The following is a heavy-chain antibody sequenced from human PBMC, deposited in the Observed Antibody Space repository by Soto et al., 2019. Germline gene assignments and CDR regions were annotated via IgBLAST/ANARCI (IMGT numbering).Heavy chain of an antibody. J-gene: IGHJ6*03. V-gene: IGHV3-66*01. CDR2: IYSGGST. D-gene: IGHD3-9*01. CDR1: GFTVSSNY. CDR3: ARVLRYFDWLLQSDYYYYMDV. Sequence: EVQLVESGGGLVQPGGSLRLSCAASGFTVSSNYMSWVRQAPGKGLEWVSVIYSGGSTYYADSVKGRFTISRDNSKNTLYLQMNSLRAEYTAVYYCARVLRYFDWLLQSDYYYYMDVWGKGTTVTVSS.